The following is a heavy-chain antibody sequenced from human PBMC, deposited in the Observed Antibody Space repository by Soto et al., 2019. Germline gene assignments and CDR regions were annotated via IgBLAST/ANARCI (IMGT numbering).Heavy chain of an antibody. Sequence: ASVKVYCKASGFTFTGYGISWVRQAPGQGLEWMGWISAYSGNTGYAQKFQGRVTMTRNTSISTAYMELSSLRSEDTAVYYCARGDVVVVAATLSSSRYNYYGMDVWGQGTTVTVS. CDR1: GFTFTGYG. D-gene: IGHD2-15*01. J-gene: IGHJ6*02. CDR2: ISAYSGNT. CDR3: ARGDVVVVAATLSSSRYNYYGMDV. V-gene: IGHV1-8*02.